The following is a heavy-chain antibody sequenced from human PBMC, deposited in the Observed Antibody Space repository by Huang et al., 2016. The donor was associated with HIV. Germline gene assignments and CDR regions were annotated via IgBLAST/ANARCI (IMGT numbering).Heavy chain of an antibody. CDR1: GFILSNAG. Sequence: VELLEAGGGVVQPGGSLKLSCGTSGFILSNAGRHWVRQVPGKGLEVGTIIKYDGKKKYYGDFVKGRFTGGRDNSNNTVCLQMRSLRPDDTAIYYCVRGEYYDSRGYHPGYFDYWGRGALVTVSS. V-gene: IGHV3-30*06. J-gene: IGHJ4*02. D-gene: IGHD3-22*01. CDR2: IKYDGKKK. CDR3: VRGEYYDSRGYHPGYFDY.